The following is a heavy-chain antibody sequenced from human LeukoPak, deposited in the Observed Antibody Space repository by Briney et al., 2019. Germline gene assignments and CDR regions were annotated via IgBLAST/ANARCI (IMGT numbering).Heavy chain of an antibody. Sequence: ASVKVSCKASGYTFTGYYMHWVRQAPGQGLEWMGWINPNSGGTNYAQKFQGRVTMTRDTSISTAYMELSRLRSDDTAVYCCAREPSLPIAAAGNWFDPWGQGTLDTVSS. J-gene: IGHJ5*02. CDR2: INPNSGGT. CDR1: GYTFTGYY. D-gene: IGHD6-13*01. V-gene: IGHV1-2*02. CDR3: AREPSLPIAAAGNWFDP.